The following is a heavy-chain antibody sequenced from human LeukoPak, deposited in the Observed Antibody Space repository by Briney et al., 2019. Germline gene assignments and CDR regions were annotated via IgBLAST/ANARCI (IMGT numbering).Heavy chain of an antibody. CDR3: ARGGYYYDSSGYYYGSSFDY. D-gene: IGHD3-22*01. Sequence: GGSLRLSCAASGFTFSSYAMHWVRQAPGKGLEWVAVIWYDGSNKYYADSVKGRFTISRDNSKNTLYLQMNSLRAEDTAVYYCARGGYYYDSSGYYYGSSFDYWGQGTLVTVSS. V-gene: IGHV3-33*08. J-gene: IGHJ4*02. CDR2: IWYDGSNK. CDR1: GFTFSSYA.